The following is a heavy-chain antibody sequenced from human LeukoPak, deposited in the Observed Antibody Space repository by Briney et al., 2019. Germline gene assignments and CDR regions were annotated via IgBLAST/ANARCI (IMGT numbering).Heavy chain of an antibody. J-gene: IGHJ4*02. CDR3: ARESDYDILTGYYRGYYFDY. V-gene: IGHV4-59*01. D-gene: IGHD3-9*01. CDR1: GGSISSYY. Sequence: SETLSLTCTVSGGSISSYYWSWIRQPPGKGLEWIGYIYYSGSTNYNPSLKSRVTISVDTSKNQFSLKLSSVTAADTAVYYCARESDYDILTGYYRGYYFDYWGQGTLVTVSS. CDR2: IYYSGST.